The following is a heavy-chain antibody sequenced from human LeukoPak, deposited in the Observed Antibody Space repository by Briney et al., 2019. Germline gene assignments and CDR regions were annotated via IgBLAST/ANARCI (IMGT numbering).Heavy chain of an antibody. J-gene: IGHJ6*02. V-gene: IGHV3-33*01. CDR1: GFTFSSYG. Sequence: PGGSLRLSCAASGFTFSSYGMHWVRQAPGKGLEWVAVIWYDGSNKYYADSVKGRFTISRDNSKNTLYLQMNSLRAEDTAVYYCARDLLYDYVWGSYRYYYYGMDVWGQGTTVTVSS. D-gene: IGHD3-16*02. CDR2: IWYDGSNK. CDR3: ARDLLYDYVWGSYRYYYYGMDV.